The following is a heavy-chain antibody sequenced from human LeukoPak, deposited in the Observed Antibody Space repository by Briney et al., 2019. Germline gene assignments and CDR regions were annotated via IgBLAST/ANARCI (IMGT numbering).Heavy chain of an antibody. D-gene: IGHD3-16*01. J-gene: IGHJ4*02. V-gene: IGHV3-7*01. CDR2: IKQDGSEK. CDR3: ARDKFGGTDY. Sequence: GGSLRLSCAAAGFTLSNYWMSWVRQAPGKGLEWVANIKQDGSEKCYVDSVKGRITISRDNAKNSLYLQMNSLRAEDTAVYYCARDKFGGTDYWGQGTLVTVSS. CDR1: GFTLSNYW.